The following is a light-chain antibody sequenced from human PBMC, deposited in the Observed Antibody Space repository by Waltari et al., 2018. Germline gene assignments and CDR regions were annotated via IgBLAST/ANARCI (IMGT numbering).Light chain of an antibody. CDR3: QAWDSPGXV. Sequence: SYELTQPPSVSVSPGQTASIPCSGDNLGDTHACWYQQKPGQSPVLVIYQDSKRPSGIPERXSGSNSGNTATLTISGTQAMDEADYYCQAWDSPGXVFGGGTKLTVL. CDR2: QDS. J-gene: IGLJ2*01. V-gene: IGLV3-1*01. CDR1: NLGDTH.